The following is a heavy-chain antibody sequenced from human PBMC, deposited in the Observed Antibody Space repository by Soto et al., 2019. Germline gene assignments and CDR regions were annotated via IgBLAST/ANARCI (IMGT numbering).Heavy chain of an antibody. CDR2: IYLADDK. Sequence: QITLKESGPTQVKATQTLTLTCVVSGFSLSSSGEGVGWFRQPPGQALEWLALIYLADDKRFRPSLKNRLTITKDISKNPGVLTMTTLAPLDTATCYCARGSGHFENWGPGTLVTVSS. CDR3: ARGSGHFEN. V-gene: IGHV2-5*02. J-gene: IGHJ4*02. CDR1: GFSLSSSGEG. D-gene: IGHD2-15*01.